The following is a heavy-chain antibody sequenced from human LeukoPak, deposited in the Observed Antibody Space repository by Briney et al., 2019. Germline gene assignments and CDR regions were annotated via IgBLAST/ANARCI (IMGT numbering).Heavy chain of an antibody. D-gene: IGHD5-12*01. CDR2: IIPIFGTA. Sequence: GASVKVSCKASGYTFTSYGISWVRQAPGQGLEWMGWIIPIFGTANYAQKFQGRVTITTDESTSTAYMELSSLRSEDTAVYYCARENLVAADPTLDYWGQGTLVTVSS. J-gene: IGHJ4*02. CDR3: ARENLVAADPTLDY. CDR1: GYTFTSYG. V-gene: IGHV1-69*05.